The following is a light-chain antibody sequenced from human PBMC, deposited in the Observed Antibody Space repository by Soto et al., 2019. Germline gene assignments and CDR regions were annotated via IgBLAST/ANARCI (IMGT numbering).Light chain of an antibody. CDR1: QRVTTW. V-gene: IGKV1-5*01. CDR3: LQYNDYWT. Sequence: DIQMTQSPSTLSASVGDRVTITCRASQRVTTWLAWYQQRPGKAPKLLIHDASTLQSGVPSRFSGSGSGTEFTLTISSLQPDDFATYYCLQYNDYWTFGQGTKVDIK. J-gene: IGKJ1*01. CDR2: DAS.